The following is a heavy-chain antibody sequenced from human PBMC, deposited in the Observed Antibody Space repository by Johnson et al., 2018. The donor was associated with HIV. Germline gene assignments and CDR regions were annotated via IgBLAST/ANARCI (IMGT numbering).Heavy chain of an antibody. CDR3: TTGVFRACDM. J-gene: IGHJ3*02. D-gene: IGHD3-16*01. CDR1: GFTFDDYT. V-gene: IGHV3-43*01. Sequence: VQLVESGGVVVQPGGSLRLSCAASGFTFDDYTMHWVRQAPGKGLEWVSLISWDGGSTYYADSVKGRFTISRDNAKNSLYLQLHGLRAGDTAVYYCTTGVFRACDMWGQGKMVTVSS. CDR2: ISWDGGST.